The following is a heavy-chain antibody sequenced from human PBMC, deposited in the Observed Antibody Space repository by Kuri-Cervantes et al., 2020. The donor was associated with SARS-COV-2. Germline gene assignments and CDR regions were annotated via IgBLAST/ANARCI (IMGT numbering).Heavy chain of an antibody. D-gene: IGHD2-2*01. CDR2: IRYDGSNK. Sequence: GESLKISCAASGFTFSSYGMHWVRQAPGKGLEWVAVIRYDGSNKYYADSVKGRFTISRDNSKNTLYLQMNSLRAEDTAVYHCAKDCSSTSCDDAFDIWGQGTMVTVSS. CDR1: GFTFSSYG. J-gene: IGHJ3*02. V-gene: IGHV3-33*06. CDR3: AKDCSSTSCDDAFDI.